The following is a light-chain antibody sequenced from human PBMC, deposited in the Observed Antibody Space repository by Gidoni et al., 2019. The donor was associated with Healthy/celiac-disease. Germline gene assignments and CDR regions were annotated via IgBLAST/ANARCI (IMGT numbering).Light chain of an antibody. J-gene: IGKJ2*01. CDR2: CAS. V-gene: IGKV3-15*01. CDR1: QSVSSN. Sequence: EIVMTQSPATLSVSPGDRATLSCRASQSVSSNLAWYQQKPGQAPRLLIYCASTRATGIPARCSGRGSGTEFTLTISSLQSEDFAVYYCQQYNNWPPLTFXQXTKLEIK. CDR3: QQYNNWPPLT.